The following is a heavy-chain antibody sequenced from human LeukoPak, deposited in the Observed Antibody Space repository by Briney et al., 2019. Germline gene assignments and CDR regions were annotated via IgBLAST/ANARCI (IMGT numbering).Heavy chain of an antibody. CDR1: GYTFTVYY. CDR2: INPNSGGT. CDR3: ARVHYDILTGYYFDY. Sequence: ASVKVSFKASGYTFTVYYMHWVRQAPGQGLEWMGWINPNSGGTNYAQKFQGRVTMTRDTSISTAYMELSRLRSDDTAVYYCARVHYDILTGYYFDYWGQGTLVTVSS. D-gene: IGHD3-9*01. J-gene: IGHJ4*02. V-gene: IGHV1-2*02.